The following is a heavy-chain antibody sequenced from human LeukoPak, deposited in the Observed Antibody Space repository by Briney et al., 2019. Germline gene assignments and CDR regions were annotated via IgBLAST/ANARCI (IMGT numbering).Heavy chain of an antibody. V-gene: IGHV3-23*01. J-gene: IGHJ4*02. D-gene: IGHD1-26*01. CDR3: AKYGPQDSGSSHFDY. CDR2: IRDSGSST. Sequence: GGSLRLSCAASGFSVSSNYMSWVRQAPGKGLEWVSAIRDSGSSTHYADSVKGRFTTSRDNSKNTLFLQMNSLRAEDTAIYYCAKYGPQDSGSSHFDYWGQGALVTVSS. CDR1: GFSVSSNY.